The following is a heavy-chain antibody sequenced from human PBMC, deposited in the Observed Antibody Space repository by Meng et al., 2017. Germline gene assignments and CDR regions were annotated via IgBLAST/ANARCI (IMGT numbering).Heavy chain of an antibody. J-gene: IGHJ4*02. V-gene: IGHV4-34*01. CDR2: INHSGST. CDR1: GGSFSGYY. CDR3: ARVGSFLRDY. Sequence: QWQLQQWGAGLLKPSASLSLTCAVYGGSFSGYYWSWIRQPPGKGLEWIGEINHSGSTNYNPSLKSRVTISVDTSKNQFSLKLSSVTAADTAVYYCARVGSFLRDYWGQGTLVTVSS. D-gene: IGHD2/OR15-2a*01.